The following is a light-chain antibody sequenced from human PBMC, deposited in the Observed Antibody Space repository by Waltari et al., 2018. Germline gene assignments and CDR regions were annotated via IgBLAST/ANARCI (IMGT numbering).Light chain of an antibody. V-gene: IGKV1-12*01. CDR2: AAS. CDR3: QQANSFPG. Sequence: DIQMTQSPSSVSASVGDRVTSTCRASQGIRSWLAWYQQKPGKAPKLLIYAASSLQSGVTSRFSGSGSGTDFTLTISSLQPEDFATYYCQQANSFPGFGPGTKVDIK. J-gene: IGKJ3*01. CDR1: QGIRSW.